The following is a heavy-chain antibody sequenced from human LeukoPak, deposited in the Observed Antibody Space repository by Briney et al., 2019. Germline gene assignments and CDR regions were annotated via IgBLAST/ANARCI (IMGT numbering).Heavy chain of an antibody. J-gene: IGHJ6*02. V-gene: IGHV3-30-3*01. Sequence: GRSLRLSCAASGFTFSSYAMHWVRQAPGKGLEWVAVISYDGSNKYYADSVKGRFTISRDNSKNTLYLQMNSLRAEDTAVYYCARDLVVVPAAYGVDVWGQGTTVTVSS. CDR3: ARDLVVVPAAYGVDV. D-gene: IGHD2-2*01. CDR2: ISYDGSNK. CDR1: GFTFSSYA.